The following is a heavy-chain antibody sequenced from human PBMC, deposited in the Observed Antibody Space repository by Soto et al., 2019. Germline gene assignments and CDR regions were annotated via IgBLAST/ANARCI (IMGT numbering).Heavy chain of an antibody. Sequence: ASVKVSCKASGYTFTGYYMHWVRQAPGQGLEWMGWINPNSGGTNYAQKFQGWVTMTRDTSIITAYMELSRLRSDDTAVYYCARGMNVVVPAAISPGAFDIWGQGTMVTVSS. D-gene: IGHD2-2*01. V-gene: IGHV1-2*04. CDR1: GYTFTGYY. CDR3: ARGMNVVVPAAISPGAFDI. CDR2: INPNSGGT. J-gene: IGHJ3*02.